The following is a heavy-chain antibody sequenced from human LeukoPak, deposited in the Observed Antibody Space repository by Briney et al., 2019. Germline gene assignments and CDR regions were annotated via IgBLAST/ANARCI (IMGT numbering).Heavy chain of an antibody. CDR1: GYRFTSYW. J-gene: IGHJ4*02. CDR3: ASAVSHCSSTSCFFDY. D-gene: IGHD2-2*01. Sequence: GESLKISCKGSGYRFTSYWIGWVRQMPGKGLEWMGIICPGDSDTRYSPSLQGQVTISADKSISTAYLQCSSLKASNTAMYYGASAVSHCSSTSCFFDYWGQGTLVTVSS. CDR2: ICPGDSDT. V-gene: IGHV5-51*01.